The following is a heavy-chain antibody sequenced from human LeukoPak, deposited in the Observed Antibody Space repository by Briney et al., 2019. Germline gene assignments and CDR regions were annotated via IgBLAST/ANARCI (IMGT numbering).Heavy chain of an antibody. Sequence: SETLSLTCTVSGGSISSSSYYWGWIRQPPGKGLEWIGSIYYSGSTYYNPSLKSRVTISVDTSKNQFSLKLSSVTAADTAVYYCARGGYYGVNWFDPWGQGTLVTVSS. J-gene: IGHJ5*02. CDR2: IYYSGST. V-gene: IGHV4-39*07. D-gene: IGHD3-10*01. CDR1: GGSISSSSYY. CDR3: ARGGYYGVNWFDP.